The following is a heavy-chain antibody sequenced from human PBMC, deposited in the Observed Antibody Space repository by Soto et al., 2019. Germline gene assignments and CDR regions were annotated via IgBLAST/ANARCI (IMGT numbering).Heavy chain of an antibody. CDR2: ISYDGSNK. Sequence: QVQLVESGGGVVQPGRSLRLSCAASGFTFSSYGMHWVRQAPGKGLEWVAVISYDGSNKYYADSVKGRFTISRDNSKNTLYLQMISLRAEDTAVYYCAKDRDYGDYGGDFDYWGQGTLVTVSS. CDR3: AKDRDYGDYGGDFDY. J-gene: IGHJ4*02. V-gene: IGHV3-30*18. CDR1: GFTFSSYG. D-gene: IGHD4-17*01.